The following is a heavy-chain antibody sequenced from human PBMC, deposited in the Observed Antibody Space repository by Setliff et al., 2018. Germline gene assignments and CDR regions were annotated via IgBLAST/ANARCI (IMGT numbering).Heavy chain of an antibody. Sequence: GGSLRLSCVASGFRFSSYAMNWVRQAPGKGLEWVSGVSGSGVNTFYADSVKGRFTISRDISKNTVYLQMSTLRAEDTAMYYCAKDPHPAYCGGDCSFTWGQGTLVTVSS. CDR1: GFRFSSYA. V-gene: IGHV3-23*01. J-gene: IGHJ4*02. CDR2: VSGSGVNT. D-gene: IGHD2-21*02. CDR3: AKDPHPAYCGGDCSFT.